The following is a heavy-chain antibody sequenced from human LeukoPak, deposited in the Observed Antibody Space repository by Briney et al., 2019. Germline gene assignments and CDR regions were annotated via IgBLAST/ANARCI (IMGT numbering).Heavy chain of an antibody. CDR1: GFTFSSYA. CDR3: AKLGGSGGYIRRNYFDY. V-gene: IGHV3-23*01. J-gene: IGHJ4*02. Sequence: GGSLRLSCAASGFTFSSYAMSWVRQAPGKGLEWVSAISGSGGSTYYADSVKGRFTISRDNSKNTLYLQMNSLRAEDTAVYYCAKLGGSGGYIRRNYFDYWGQGTLVTVSS. D-gene: IGHD3-10*01. CDR2: ISGSGGST.